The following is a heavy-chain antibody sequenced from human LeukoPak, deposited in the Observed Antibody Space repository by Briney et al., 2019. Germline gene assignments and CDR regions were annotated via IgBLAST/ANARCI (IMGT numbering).Heavy chain of an antibody. CDR3: AREIGPIQLHLWGSAFDY. V-gene: IGHV1-46*01. CDR1: GYTFTNYY. CDR2: INPGGRST. J-gene: IGHJ4*02. Sequence: ASVKVSCKASGYTFTNYYIHWVRQAPGQGLEWMGIINPGGRSTSYAQKFQGRVTMTRDTSTSTVYMELSSLRAEDTAVYYCAREIGPIQLHLWGSAFDYWGQGTLVTVSS. D-gene: IGHD5-24*01.